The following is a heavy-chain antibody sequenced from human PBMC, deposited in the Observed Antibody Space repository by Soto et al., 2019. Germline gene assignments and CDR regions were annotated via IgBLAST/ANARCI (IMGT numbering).Heavy chain of an antibody. V-gene: IGHV1-18*01. CDR2: ISAYNGNT. J-gene: IGHJ6*04. D-gene: IGHD3-3*01. CDR1: GYTFTSYG. Sequence: GASVKVSCKASGYTFTSYGISWVRQAPGQGLEWMGWISAYNGNTNYAQKLQGRVTMTTDTSTSTAYMELRSLRSDDTAVYYCARLGERYSDFGSGYSPAYYYGIDVWHKGTTVTVSS. CDR3: ARLGERYSDFGSGYSPAYYYGIDV.